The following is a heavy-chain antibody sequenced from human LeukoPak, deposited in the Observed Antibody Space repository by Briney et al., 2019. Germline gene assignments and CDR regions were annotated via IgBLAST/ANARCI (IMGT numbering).Heavy chain of an antibody. CDR3: ARDLGGGGYTSMVRGYYYGIDV. D-gene: IGHD5-18*01. J-gene: IGHJ6*02. CDR2: ISYDGSNK. CDR1: GFTFSSYA. Sequence: GGSLRLSCAASGFTFSSYAMHWVRQAPGKGLEWVAVISYDGSNKYYADSVKGRFTISRDNSKNTLYLQMNSLRAEDTAVYYCARDLGGGGYTSMVRGYYYGIDVWGQGTTVTVSS. V-gene: IGHV3-30-3*01.